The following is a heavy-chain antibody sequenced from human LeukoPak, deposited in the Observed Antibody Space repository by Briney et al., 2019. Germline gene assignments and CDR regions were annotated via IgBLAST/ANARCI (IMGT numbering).Heavy chain of an antibody. CDR1: GASINSGDYY. J-gene: IGHJ4*02. V-gene: IGHV4-30-4*01. Sequence: PSETLSLTCTVSGASINSGDYYWRWLRQPPGTGLEWIGYIYYSGSTFYNPSLMSRVTISIHTSKNQFSLKLSSVTAADTAVYYCARDRFGQRIFDSWGQGTLVTVSS. CDR2: IYYSGST. CDR3: ARDRFGQRIFDS. D-gene: IGHD2-15*01.